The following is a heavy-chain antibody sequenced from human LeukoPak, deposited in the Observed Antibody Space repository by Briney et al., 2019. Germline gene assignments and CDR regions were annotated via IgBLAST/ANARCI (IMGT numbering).Heavy chain of an antibody. CDR3: ARETDYADHYFDS. CDR2: ISRSSTYI. Sequence: GGSLRLSCAGSGFTFSNYNMNWVRQAPGKGLEWVSSISRSSTYIYYADSVKGRFTISRDNAKNSVHLQMNSLRVEDTAVYYCARETDYADHYFDSWGQGTLVTVSS. J-gene: IGHJ4*02. D-gene: IGHD4-17*01. V-gene: IGHV3-21*01. CDR1: GFTFSNYN.